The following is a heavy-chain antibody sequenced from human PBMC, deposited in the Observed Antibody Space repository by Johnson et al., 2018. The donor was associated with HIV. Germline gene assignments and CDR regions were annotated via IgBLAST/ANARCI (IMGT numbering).Heavy chain of an antibody. V-gene: IGHV3-30*18. D-gene: IGHD3-10*01. CDR3: VKQYYGSGGSVHAFGI. CDR2: ISYDGSNK. Sequence: QVLLVESGGGVVQPGRSLRLSCAASGFTFSSYDMHWVRQAPGKGLEWVAVISYDGSNKYYADSVKGRFTVSRDNSKNTVYLQMNSLRAEDTAVYYCVKQYYGSGGSVHAFGIWGQGTMVTVSS. J-gene: IGHJ3*02. CDR1: GFTFSSYD.